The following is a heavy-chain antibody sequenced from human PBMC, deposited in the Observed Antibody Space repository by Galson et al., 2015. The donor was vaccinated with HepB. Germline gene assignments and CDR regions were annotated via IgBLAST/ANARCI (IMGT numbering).Heavy chain of an antibody. D-gene: IGHD3-22*01. Sequence: SLRLSCAASGFTFTTYAMSWVRQAPGKGLEWVSGISGSATSTYYADSVKGRFIISRDNSKNTLYLQMNSLRAEDTAVYYWAKPSPYYYDSSGYHYYYGVDVWGQGTTVTVSS. CDR1: GFTFTTYA. V-gene: IGHV3-23*01. CDR2: ISGSATST. J-gene: IGHJ6*02. CDR3: AKPSPYYYDSSGYHYYYGVDV.